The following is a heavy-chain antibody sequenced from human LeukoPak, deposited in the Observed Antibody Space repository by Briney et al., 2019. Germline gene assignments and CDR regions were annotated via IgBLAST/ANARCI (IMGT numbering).Heavy chain of an antibody. CDR3: AKSHAPTEQYSSGWYLVAGYFDY. J-gene: IGHJ4*02. Sequence: PGRSLRLSCAASGFTFSSYGMHWVRQAPGKGLEWVAVIWYDGSNKYYADSVKGRFTISRDNSKNTLYLQMNSLRAEDTAVYYCAKSHAPTEQYSSGWYLVAGYFDYWGQGTLVTVSS. V-gene: IGHV3-33*06. CDR1: GFTFSSYG. D-gene: IGHD6-19*01. CDR2: IWYDGSNK.